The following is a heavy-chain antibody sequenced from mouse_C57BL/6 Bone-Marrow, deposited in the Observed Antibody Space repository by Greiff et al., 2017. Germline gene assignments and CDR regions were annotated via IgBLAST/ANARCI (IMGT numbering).Heavy chain of an antibody. Sequence: EVPLQQSGPELVKPGASVKISCKASGYSFTDYNMDWVKQRHGKSLEWIGVIKPKYGTNSYNQKFKGKATLTVDQSSSTAYMQLNSLTSEDSAVYYCARGLIYYDYGFDAMDYWGQGTSVTVSS. CDR2: IKPKYGTN. V-gene: IGHV1-39*01. CDR3: ARGLIYYDYGFDAMDY. D-gene: IGHD2-4*01. CDR1: GYSFTDYN. J-gene: IGHJ4*01.